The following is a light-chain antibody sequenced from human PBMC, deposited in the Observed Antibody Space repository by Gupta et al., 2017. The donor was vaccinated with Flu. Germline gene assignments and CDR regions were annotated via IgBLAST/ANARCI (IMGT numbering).Light chain of an antibody. CDR3: QQSDAMPRT. Sequence: DIQMTQSPSSLSASVGDSVSITCRASQTIARFLNWYQQKPGKAPSLLIYSAFTLQGGVPARFSGSASGTEFTLTISGLQPEDFATYYCQQSDAMPRTFGQGTRVEIK. V-gene: IGKV1-39*01. CDR1: QTIARF. CDR2: SAF. J-gene: IGKJ1*01.